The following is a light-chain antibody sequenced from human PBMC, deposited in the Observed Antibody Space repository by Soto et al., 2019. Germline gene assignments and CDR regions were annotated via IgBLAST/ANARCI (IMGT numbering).Light chain of an antibody. J-gene: IGKJ4*01. CDR1: QSVRDN. Sequence: EMLMTQSPATLSVSPGERATLSCRASQSVRDNLAWYQQKPGQGPRLLIYAASTRATGIPARFSGSGSGTEFTLTISSLQPEDFAVYYCQQYNDWPPLTFGGGTKVEIK. V-gene: IGKV3-15*01. CDR2: AAS. CDR3: QQYNDWPPLT.